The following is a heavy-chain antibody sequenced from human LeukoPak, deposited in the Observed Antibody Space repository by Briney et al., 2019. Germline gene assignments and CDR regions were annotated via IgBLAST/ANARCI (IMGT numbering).Heavy chain of an antibody. Sequence: SETLSLTCTVSGGSISSYYWSWIRQPPGKGLEWIGYIYYSGSTNHNPSLKSRVTISVDTSKNQFSLKLTSVTAADTAVYYCARDRDGNNWFDPWGQGTLVTVSS. V-gene: IGHV4-59*01. J-gene: IGHJ5*02. D-gene: IGHD5-24*01. CDR1: GGSISSYY. CDR3: ARDRDGNNWFDP. CDR2: IYYSGST.